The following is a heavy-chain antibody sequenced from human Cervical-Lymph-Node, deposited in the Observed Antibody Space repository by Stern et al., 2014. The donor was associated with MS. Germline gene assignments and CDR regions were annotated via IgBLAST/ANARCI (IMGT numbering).Heavy chain of an antibody. D-gene: IGHD4-17*01. CDR3: ARARVGDYARSPHLDS. CDR2: ISNISTQT. CDR1: GFTFSHYS. V-gene: IGHV3-21*01. J-gene: IGHJ4*02. Sequence: EVQLVESGGGLVQPGESLRLSCDASGFTFSHYSINWVRQAPGQGLEWISSISNISTQTDNAASVEGRFTISRDSAKDSVSLHMVSLRAEDTAVYYCARARVGDYARSPHLDSWGQGTLVTVSS.